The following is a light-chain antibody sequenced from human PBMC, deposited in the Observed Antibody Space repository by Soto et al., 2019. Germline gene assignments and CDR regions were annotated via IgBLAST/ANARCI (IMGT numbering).Light chain of an antibody. Sequence: QSVLTQPASVSGSPGQSITISCTGTSSDVGGYNYVSWYQQYPGKAPKLMIYEVSNRPSGVSNRFSGSKSGNTASLTISGLQAEDEGDYYCNSYTSSGTVVFGGGTKLTVL. CDR3: NSYTSSGTVV. CDR1: SSDVGGYNY. J-gene: IGLJ2*01. CDR2: EVS. V-gene: IGLV2-14*01.